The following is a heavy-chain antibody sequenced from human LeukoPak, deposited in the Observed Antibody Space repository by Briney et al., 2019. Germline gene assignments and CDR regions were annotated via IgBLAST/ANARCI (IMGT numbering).Heavy chain of an antibody. CDR3: AKAGGTYYPAHFDP. D-gene: IGHD1-26*01. CDR1: GFTFSSFG. J-gene: IGHJ5*02. CDR2: IRYDASHK. Sequence: GESLRLSCAASGFTFSSFGMHSVRQPPGKGLEWGAFIRYDASHKYYADSVKGRFTISSDNSKKTLYMHRDSLRVEDTAVYYCAKAGGTYYPAHFDPWGQGTLVTVSS. V-gene: IGHV3-30*02.